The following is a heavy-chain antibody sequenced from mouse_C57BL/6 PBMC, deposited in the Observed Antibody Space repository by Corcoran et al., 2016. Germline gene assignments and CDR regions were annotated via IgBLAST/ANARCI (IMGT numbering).Heavy chain of an antibody. V-gene: IGHV10-1*01. D-gene: IGHD2-1*01. CDR1: GFSFNTYA. Sequence: EVQLVESGGGLVQPKGSLKLSCAASGFSFNTYAMNWVRQAPGKGLVWVARIRSKSNNYATYYADSVKDRFTISRDESESMLYLQMNNLKTEDTAMYYCVRQGGIYYPSMDYWGQGTSVTVSS. J-gene: IGHJ4*01. CDR3: VRQGGIYYPSMDY. CDR2: IRSKSNNYAT.